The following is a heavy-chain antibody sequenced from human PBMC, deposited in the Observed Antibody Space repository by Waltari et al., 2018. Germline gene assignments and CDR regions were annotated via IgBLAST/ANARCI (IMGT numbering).Heavy chain of an antibody. J-gene: IGHJ5*02. D-gene: IGHD2-15*01. CDR3: ARVGGRDWFDP. V-gene: IGHV4-34*01. Sequence: QVQLQQWGAGLLKPSGTLSLPSAGYGGSWRGYTWIWLRQPPGKGLEWMGEINHSGSTNHNPALKSRVTRSVDTSKNQFSLKLSSVTAADTAVYSCARVGGRDWFDPWGQGTLVTVSS. CDR2: INHSGST. CDR1: GGSWRGYT.